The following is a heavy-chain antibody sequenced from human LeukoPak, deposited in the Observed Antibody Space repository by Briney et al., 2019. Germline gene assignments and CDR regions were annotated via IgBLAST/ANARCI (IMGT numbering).Heavy chain of an antibody. CDR2: ISGNGGST. CDR3: AGWRYDSSGYYHRGAFDI. Sequence: GGSLRLSCAASGFTFSSYAMSWVRQAPGKGLEWVSAISGNGGSTYYADSVKGRFTVSRDNSKNTLYLQMNSLRAEDTAVYYCAGWRYDSSGYYHRGAFDIWGQGTMVTVSS. CDR1: GFTFSSYA. D-gene: IGHD3-22*01. J-gene: IGHJ3*02. V-gene: IGHV3-23*01.